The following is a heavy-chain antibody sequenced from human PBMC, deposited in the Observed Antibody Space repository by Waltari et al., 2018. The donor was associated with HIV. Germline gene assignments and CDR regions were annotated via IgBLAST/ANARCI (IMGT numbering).Heavy chain of an antibody. V-gene: IGHV4-59*02. CDR3: ARRPVIPSTIRNAFDV. CDR1: GGHVSTYY. Sequence: QVKLQESGPGLVKPSETLSLNCSVSGGHVSTYYWNWIRQPPGKGREWIGGIFYSGSTSYSPSFRSRVTMSIDTSKDYFSLRLDSVTAADTALYYCARRPVIPSTIRNAFDVWSQGTMVTVSS. D-gene: IGHD2-2*01. CDR2: IFYSGST. J-gene: IGHJ3*01.